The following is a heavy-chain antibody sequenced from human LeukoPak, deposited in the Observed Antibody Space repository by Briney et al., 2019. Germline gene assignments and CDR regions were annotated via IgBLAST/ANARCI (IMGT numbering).Heavy chain of an antibody. D-gene: IGHD1-7*01. V-gene: IGHV4-39*07. Sequence: SETLSLTCTVSGDSISSGDYYWGWIRQPPGKGLEWIGSIYYSGSTYYNPSLKSRVTISVDTSKNQFSLKLSSVTAADTAVYYCARVNWNYGFYYYMDVWGKGTTVTVSS. J-gene: IGHJ6*03. CDR3: ARVNWNYGFYYYMDV. CDR2: IYYSGST. CDR1: GDSISSGDYY.